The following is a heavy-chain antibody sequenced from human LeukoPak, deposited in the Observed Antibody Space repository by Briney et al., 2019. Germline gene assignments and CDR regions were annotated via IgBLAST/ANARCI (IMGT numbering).Heavy chain of an antibody. CDR2: IIPLKGTS. J-gene: IGHJ4*02. D-gene: IGHD3-9*01. CDR1: GGTLSDHV. Sequence: SVKASCKASGGTLSDHVISWVRQAPGHGLEWMGGIIPLKGTSKLTQKLQDRATISADESTNTVYMEVRSLRSEDTALYYCATYDVLTGFEYWGQGTLVIVSS. V-gene: IGHV1-69*01. CDR3: ATYDVLTGFEY.